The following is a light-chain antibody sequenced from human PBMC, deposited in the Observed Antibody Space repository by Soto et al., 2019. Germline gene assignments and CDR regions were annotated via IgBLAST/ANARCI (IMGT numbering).Light chain of an antibody. CDR3: QQYNNWPPIT. CDR1: QSSGSN. V-gene: IGKV3D-15*01. Sequence: ELVLTQSPGSLSLSPGGRATLSCRASQSSGSNFVAWYQQRPGQPPRLLIYGASTRATGIPDRFSGSGSGTEFTLTISSLQSEDFAVYYCQQYNNWPPITFGQGTRLEIK. CDR2: GAS. J-gene: IGKJ5*01.